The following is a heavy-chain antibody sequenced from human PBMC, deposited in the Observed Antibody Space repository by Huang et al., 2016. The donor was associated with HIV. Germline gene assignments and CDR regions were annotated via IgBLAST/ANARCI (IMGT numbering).Heavy chain of an antibody. CDR2: IRSRPQGGTA. CDR3: TSDYSALGSYYSRY. CDR1: GFTFGDYA. Sequence: EVQLVESGGGLVQPGRSLRLSCTASGFTFGDYAMSWFRQAPGEGLEWVGFIRSRPQGGTAEYAASVKGRFIISRDDSKNSAISGDASRSIAYLQLNSLKTEDTAVYYCTSDYSALGSYYSRYWGRGALVTVSS. J-gene: IGHJ4*02. D-gene: IGHD3-10*01. V-gene: IGHV3-49*03.